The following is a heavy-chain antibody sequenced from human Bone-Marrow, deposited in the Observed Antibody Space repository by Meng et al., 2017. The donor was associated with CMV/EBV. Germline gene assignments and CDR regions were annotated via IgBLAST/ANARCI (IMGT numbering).Heavy chain of an antibody. D-gene: IGHD6-13*01. J-gene: IGHJ4*02. V-gene: IGHV1-2*02. CDR1: GYTFTGYY. CDR2: INPNSGGT. Sequence: SVKVSCKASGYTFTGYYMHWVRQAPGQGLEWMGWINPNSGGTNYAQKFQGRVTMTRDTSISTAYMELSRLRSDDTAVYYCARDRMSSSWYDYWGQGTLVTFSS. CDR3: ARDRMSSSWYDY.